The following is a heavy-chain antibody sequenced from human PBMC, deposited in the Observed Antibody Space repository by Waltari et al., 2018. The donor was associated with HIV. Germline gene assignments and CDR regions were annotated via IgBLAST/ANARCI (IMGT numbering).Heavy chain of an antibody. CDR1: GSTSSSYD. V-gene: IGHV1-8*01. CDR2: MNPNSGNT. J-gene: IGHJ5*02. Sequence: QVQLVQSGAEVKKPGASVTVSCKASGSTSSSYDINWVRQVPGQGLEWMGWMNPNSGNTGDAQKFQGRVTMTRNTAISTAYMELSSLRSEDTAVYYCARGGNIVLMVYARFDPWGQGTLVTVSS. D-gene: IGHD2-8*01. CDR3: ARGGNIVLMVYARFDP.